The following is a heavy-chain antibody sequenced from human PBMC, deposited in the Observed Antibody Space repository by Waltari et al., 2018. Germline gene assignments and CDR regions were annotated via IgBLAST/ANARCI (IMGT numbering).Heavy chain of an antibody. Sequence: QLQLQESGPGLVKPSETLSLTCTVSGGSISSSSYYWGWIRQPPGKGLEWIGSIYYSGSTYYNPSLKSRVTISVDTSKNQFSLKLSSVTAADTAVYYCARGGYYDTGYYFDYWGQGTLVTVSS. V-gene: IGHV4-39*01. CDR1: GGSISSSSYY. CDR3: ARGGYYDTGYYFDY. J-gene: IGHJ4*02. D-gene: IGHD3-22*01. CDR2: IYYSGST.